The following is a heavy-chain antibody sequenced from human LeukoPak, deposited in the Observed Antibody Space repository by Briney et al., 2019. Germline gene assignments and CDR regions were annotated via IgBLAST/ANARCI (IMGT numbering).Heavy chain of an antibody. CDR3: AREGATAGSGYYFDY. D-gene: IGHD6-13*01. CDR2: ISSSSSSI. CDR1: GFIFSGYS. V-gene: IGHV3-21*01. J-gene: IGHJ4*02. Sequence: NSGGSLRLSCAASGFIFSGYSMNWVRQAPGKGLEWVSSISSSSSSIYYADSVKGRFTISRDNTKKSLYLQMNSLRAEDTAVYYCAREGATAGSGYYFDYWGQGSLVTVSS.